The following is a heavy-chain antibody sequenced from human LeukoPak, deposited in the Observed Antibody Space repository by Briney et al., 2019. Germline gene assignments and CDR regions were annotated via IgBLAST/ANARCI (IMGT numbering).Heavy chain of an antibody. Sequence: SETLSLTXTVSGGSISSYYWSWIRQAPGKGLEWIGYIYYSGSTNYNPSLKSRVTISVDTSKNQFSLKLSSVTAADTAVYYCAGASYDSSGVHWGQGTLVTVSS. D-gene: IGHD3-22*01. V-gene: IGHV4-59*01. CDR2: IYYSGST. J-gene: IGHJ4*02. CDR1: GGSISSYY. CDR3: AGASYDSSGVH.